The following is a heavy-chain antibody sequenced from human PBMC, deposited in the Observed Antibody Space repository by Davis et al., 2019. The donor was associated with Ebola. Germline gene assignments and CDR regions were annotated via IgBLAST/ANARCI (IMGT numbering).Heavy chain of an antibody. Sequence: GESLKISCAASRFTFRNFGMHWVRQAPGKGLEWVAFLSFDGAYSYYSDSVKGRFYISRDNSRNTLDLQMNSLRVEDTAVYYCAKTRSVVVVTASPFDYWGQGTLVTVSS. CDR3: AKTRSVVVVTASPFDY. D-gene: IGHD2-21*02. CDR1: RFTFRNFG. V-gene: IGHV3-30*18. CDR2: LSFDGAYS. J-gene: IGHJ4*02.